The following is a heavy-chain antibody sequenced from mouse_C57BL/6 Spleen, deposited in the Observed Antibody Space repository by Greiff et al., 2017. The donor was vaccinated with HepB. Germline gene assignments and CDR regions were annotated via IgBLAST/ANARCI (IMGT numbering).Heavy chain of an antibody. CDR2: IHPSDSDT. V-gene: IGHV1-74*01. CDR3: AIGPTKAWFAY. CDR1: GYTFTSYW. J-gene: IGHJ3*01. D-gene: IGHD2-10*01. Sequence: QVQLKQPGAELVKPGASVKVSCKASGYTFTSYWMHWVKQRPGQGLEWIGRIHPSDSDTNYNQKFKGKATLTVDKSSSTAYMQLSSLTSEDSAVYYCAIGPTKAWFAYWGQGTLVTVSA.